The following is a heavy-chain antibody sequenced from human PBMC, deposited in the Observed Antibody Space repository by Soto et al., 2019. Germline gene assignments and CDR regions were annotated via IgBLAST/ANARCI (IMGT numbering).Heavy chain of an antibody. CDR2: ISSSSSYI. Sequence: GGSLRLSCAASGFTFSSYSMNWVRQAPGKGLEWVSSISSSSSYIYYADSVKGRFTIPRDNAKNSLYLQMNSLRAEDTAVYYCARDFQLEFTDYWGQGTLVTVSS. V-gene: IGHV3-21*01. CDR3: ARDFQLEFTDY. D-gene: IGHD6-6*01. J-gene: IGHJ4*02. CDR1: GFTFSSYS.